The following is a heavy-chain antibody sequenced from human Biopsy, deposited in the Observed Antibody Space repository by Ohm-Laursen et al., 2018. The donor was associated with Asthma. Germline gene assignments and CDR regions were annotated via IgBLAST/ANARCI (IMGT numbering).Heavy chain of an antibody. D-gene: IGHD3-22*01. CDR2: ITGDGSQK. J-gene: IGHJ4*02. V-gene: IGHV3-7*03. CDR3: ARLAYYDRSGTHYFDH. Sequence: SLRLSCAASGFTFGNFWMSWGRQTPGKGLEWVATITGDGSQKFYVDSVTGRFTISRDNAKNSLYLQMNSLRAEDTAVYFCARLAYYDRSGTHYFDHRGQGNLVTVSS. CDR1: GFTFGNFW.